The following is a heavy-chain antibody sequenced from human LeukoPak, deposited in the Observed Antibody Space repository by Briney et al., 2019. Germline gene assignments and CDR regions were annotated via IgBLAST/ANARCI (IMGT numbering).Heavy chain of an antibody. CDR2: INHSGST. D-gene: IGHD3-9*01. Sequence: SETLSLTCAVYGGSFSGYYWSWIRQPPGKGLEWIGEINHSGSTNYNPSLKSQVTISVDTSKNQFSLKLGSVTAADTAVYYCARLTANRDDYWGQGTLVSVSS. CDR1: GGSFSGYY. J-gene: IGHJ4*02. CDR3: ARLTANRDDY. V-gene: IGHV4-34*01.